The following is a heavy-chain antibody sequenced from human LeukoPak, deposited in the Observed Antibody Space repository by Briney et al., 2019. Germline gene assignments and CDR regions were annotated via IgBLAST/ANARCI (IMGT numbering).Heavy chain of an antibody. D-gene: IGHD3-10*01. J-gene: IGHJ4*02. CDR3: ARHGSGSYRQFDF. CDR1: GGSISPYY. Sequence: PSETLCLTCTVSGGSISPYYWSWIRQPPGRGLEWIGFIYYTGSTNYNPSLKSRVTISLDTSKNQFSLKLSSVTAADTAVYFCARHGSGSYRQFDFWGQGTLVTVSS. CDR2: IYYTGST. V-gene: IGHV4-59*01.